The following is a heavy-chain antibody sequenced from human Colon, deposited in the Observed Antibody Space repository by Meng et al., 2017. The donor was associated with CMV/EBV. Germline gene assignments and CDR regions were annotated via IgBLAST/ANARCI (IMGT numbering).Heavy chain of an antibody. CDR1: GYTFTSHD. CDR2: MNPNSGNT. CDR3: ARDGQQVVFGGLGLGFRAADMDV. Sequence: ASVKVSCKTSGYTFTSHDVNWVRQAPGQGLEWMGWMNPNSGNTEIAQKFQGRVTMTRDTSISTAYMELTSLTSDATAVYYCARDGQQVVFGGLGLGFRAADMDVWGQGTAVTVSS. V-gene: IGHV1-8*01. D-gene: IGHD6-13*01. J-gene: IGHJ6*02.